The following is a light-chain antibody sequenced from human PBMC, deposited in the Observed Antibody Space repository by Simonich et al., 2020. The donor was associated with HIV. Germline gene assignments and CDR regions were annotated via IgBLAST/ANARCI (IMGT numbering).Light chain of an antibody. CDR1: ALPEQY. J-gene: IGLJ3*02. CDR2: EDS. CDR3: YSTDSSGNHKGV. V-gene: IGLV3-10*01. Sequence: SYELTQPPSVSVSPGQTARITCSGDALPEQYVYWYQQKSGQAPLLVIFEDSKRPSGIPERFSGSSSGTMATLTISGAQVEDEADYYCYSTDSSGNHKGVFGGGTKLTVL.